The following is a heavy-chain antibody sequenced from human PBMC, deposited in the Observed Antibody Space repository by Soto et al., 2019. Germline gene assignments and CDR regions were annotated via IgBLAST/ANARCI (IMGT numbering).Heavy chain of an antibody. J-gene: IGHJ4*02. CDR1: WFNFSSYG. V-gene: IGHV3-23*01. CDR2: ISGSGGST. CDR3: AKERASSWYSFDY. D-gene: IGHD6-13*01. Sequence: GGSLRLSCAASWFNFSSYGISWVRQAPGKGVEWVSAISGSGGSTYYADSVKGRFTISRDNSKNTLYLQMNSLRAEDTAVYYCAKERASSWYSFDYWGQGTLVTVSS.